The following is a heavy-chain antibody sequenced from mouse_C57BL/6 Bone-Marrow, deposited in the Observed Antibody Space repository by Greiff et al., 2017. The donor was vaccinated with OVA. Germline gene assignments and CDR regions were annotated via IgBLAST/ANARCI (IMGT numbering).Heavy chain of an antibody. J-gene: IGHJ3*01. CDR1: GYTFTSYW. CDR3: ARFAY. V-gene: IGHV1-52*01. CDR2: IDPSDSET. Sequence: QVHVKQSGAELVRPGSSVKLSCKASGYTFTSYWMHWVKQRPIQGLEWIGNIDPSDSETHYNQKFKDKATLTVDKSSSTAYMQLSSLTSEDSAVYYCARFAYWGQGTLVTVSA.